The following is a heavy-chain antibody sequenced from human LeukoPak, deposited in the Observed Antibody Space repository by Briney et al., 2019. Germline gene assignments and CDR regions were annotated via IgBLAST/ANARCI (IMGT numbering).Heavy chain of an antibody. CDR3: ARLVGYSGYEPPFDY. Sequence: SETLSLTCAVYGGSFSGYYWSWIRQPPGKGLEWIGEINHSGSTNYNPSLESRVTISVDTSKNQFSLKLSSVTAADTAVYYCARLVGYSGYEPPFDYWGQGTLVTVSS. J-gene: IGHJ4*02. CDR1: GGSFSGYY. V-gene: IGHV4-34*01. D-gene: IGHD5-12*01. CDR2: INHSGST.